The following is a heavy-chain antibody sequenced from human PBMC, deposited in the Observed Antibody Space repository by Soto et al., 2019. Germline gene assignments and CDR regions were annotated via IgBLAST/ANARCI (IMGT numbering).Heavy chain of an antibody. CDR3: AKDPGGNYCLYYYYYYYMDV. CDR1: GFTFSNYG. D-gene: IGHD4-4*01. CDR2: ISYDGSDK. J-gene: IGHJ6*03. Sequence: GGSLRLSCAASGFTFSNYGMHWVRQTPGKGLEWVAVISYDGSDKYYADSVKGRFTISGDNSKNTLYLQMNSLRAEDTAVYFCAKDPGGNYCLYYYYYYYMDVWGKGTTVTVSS. V-gene: IGHV3-30*18.